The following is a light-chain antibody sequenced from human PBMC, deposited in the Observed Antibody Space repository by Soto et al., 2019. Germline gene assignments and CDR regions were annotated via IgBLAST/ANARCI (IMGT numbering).Light chain of an antibody. CDR1: QVISSW. V-gene: IGKV1-12*01. Sequence: IQMTQSPSSVSASVGDSVTITCRASQVISSWLAWYQVKPGKAPKLLIYGASNRESGVPSRFSASESGTLFTRTINSLQPEDFATYYCQQASSFPLTFGGGTTVEI. CDR3: QQASSFPLT. CDR2: GAS. J-gene: IGKJ4*01.